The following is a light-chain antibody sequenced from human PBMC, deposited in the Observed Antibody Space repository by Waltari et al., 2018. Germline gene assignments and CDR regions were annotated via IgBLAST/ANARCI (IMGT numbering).Light chain of an antibody. CDR1: SSDVGGYNY. V-gene: IGLV2-14*03. Sequence: QSALTQPAAVSGSPGQSITISCTGTSSDVGGYNYVSWYQQHPGQAPKLMIYDVTNRTSGVSDLFSGAKSGNTASRAISGLQAEDEADYYCSSYTSSSTLGVFGGGTKLTVL. CDR3: SSYTSSSTLGV. CDR2: DVT. J-gene: IGLJ2*01.